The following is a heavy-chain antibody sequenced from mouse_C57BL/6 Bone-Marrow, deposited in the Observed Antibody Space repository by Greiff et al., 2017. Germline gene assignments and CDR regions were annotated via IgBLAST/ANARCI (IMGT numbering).Heavy chain of an antibody. CDR3: ARGGGNYWYFDV. J-gene: IGHJ1*03. CDR1: GYTFTSYW. D-gene: IGHD2-1*01. V-gene: IGHV1-59*01. Sequence: QVQLQQPGAELVRPGTSVKLSCKASGYTFTSYWMHWVQQRPGQGLEWIGVIDPSDSYTNYNQKFKGKATLTVDTSSSTAYMQLSSLTAEDSAVYYCARGGGNYWYFDVWGTGTTVTVSS. CDR2: IDPSDSYT.